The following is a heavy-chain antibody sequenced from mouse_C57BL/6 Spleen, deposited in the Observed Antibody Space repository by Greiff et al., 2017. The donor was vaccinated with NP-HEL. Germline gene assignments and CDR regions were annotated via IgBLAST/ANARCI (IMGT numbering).Heavy chain of an antibody. V-gene: IGHV1-61*01. D-gene: IGHD1-1*01. CDR2: IYPSDSET. Sequence: VQLQQPGAELVRPGSSVKLSCKASGYTFTSYWMDWVKQRPGQGLEWIGNIYPSDSETHYNQKFKDKATLTVDKSSSTAYMQLSSLTSEDSAVYYCAREGSSPDYYAMDYWGQGTSVTVSS. CDR1: GYTFTSYW. J-gene: IGHJ4*01. CDR3: AREGSSPDYYAMDY.